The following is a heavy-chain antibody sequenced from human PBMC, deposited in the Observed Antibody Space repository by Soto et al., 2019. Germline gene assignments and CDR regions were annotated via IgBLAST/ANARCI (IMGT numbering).Heavy chain of an antibody. CDR1: GYTFTSYY. D-gene: IGHD4-17*01. J-gene: IGHJ4*02. CDR2: INPNDGST. Sequence: ASVKVSCKASGYTFTSYYMHWVRQAPGQGLEWMGIINPNDGSTSYAQKFQGRVTMTTDTSTSTAYMELRSLRSDDTAVYYCARSGYGDYYFDYWGQG. CDR3: ARSGYGDYYFDY. V-gene: IGHV1-46*01.